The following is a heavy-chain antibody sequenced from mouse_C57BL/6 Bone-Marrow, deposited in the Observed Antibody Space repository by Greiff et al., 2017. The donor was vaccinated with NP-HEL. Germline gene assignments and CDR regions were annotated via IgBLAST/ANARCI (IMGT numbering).Heavy chain of an antibody. V-gene: IGHV1-4*01. CDR1: GFSFTSYA. J-gene: IGHJ2*01. D-gene: IGHD2-13*01. CDR3: ARDDCYFDY. Sequence: VQLQQSGAGLAQPSHSLSISCTASGFSFTSYAVHWVRQRPGKGLEWLGYIKPSSGYTKYKQKFKDKATLTEDKSSSTAYMQQSSLTSEDAAVYYCARDDCYFDYWGQGTTLTVSS. CDR2: IKPSSGYT.